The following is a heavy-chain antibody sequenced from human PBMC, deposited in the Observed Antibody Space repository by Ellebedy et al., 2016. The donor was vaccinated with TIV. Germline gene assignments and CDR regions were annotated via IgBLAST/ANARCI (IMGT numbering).Heavy chain of an antibody. CDR1: GFTFDDYG. D-gene: IGHD3-9*01. J-gene: IGHJ4*02. CDR3: ASGILTGKGG. CDR2: ISGDGGKT. Sequence: GESLKISCAASGFTFDDYGMHWVRQAPGQGLEWISLISGDGGKTYYADSVKGRFTISSNNSKNSLYLQMNSLISEDTALYYCASGILTGKGGWGQGTLVTVSS. V-gene: IGHV3-43*02.